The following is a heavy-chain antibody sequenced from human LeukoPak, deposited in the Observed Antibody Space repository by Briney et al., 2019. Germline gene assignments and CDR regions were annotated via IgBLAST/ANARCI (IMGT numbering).Heavy chain of an antibody. Sequence: SQTLSLTCTVSGGSISSGGYYWSWIRQHPGKGLEWIGYIYYSGSTCYNPSLKSRVTMSVDTSKNQFSLKLSSVTAADTAVYYCARLVVVVAAPDAFDIWGQGTMVTVSS. J-gene: IGHJ3*02. D-gene: IGHD2-15*01. V-gene: IGHV4-31*03. CDR1: GGSISSGGYY. CDR3: ARLVVVVAAPDAFDI. CDR2: IYYSGST.